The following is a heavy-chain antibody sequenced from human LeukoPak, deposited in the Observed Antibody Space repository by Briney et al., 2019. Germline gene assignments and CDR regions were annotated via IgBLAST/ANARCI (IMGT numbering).Heavy chain of an antibody. CDR1: SYSISSHYY. D-gene: IGHD6-19*01. CDR2: AYHSGST. V-gene: IGHV4-38-2*02. Sequence: PSETLPLTCTVSSYSISSHYYWGWIRQPPGKGLEWIGSAYHSGSTYYNPSLKSRVTISVDKSKNQFSLKLSSVTAADTAVYYCARARGGWSIFDYWGQGTLVTVSS. CDR3: ARARGGWSIFDY. J-gene: IGHJ4*02.